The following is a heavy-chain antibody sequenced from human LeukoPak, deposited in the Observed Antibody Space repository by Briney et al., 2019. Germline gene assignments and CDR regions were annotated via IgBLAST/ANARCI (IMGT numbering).Heavy chain of an antibody. CDR2: ISGSSSYK. CDR3: AKDLLWFGELLGSP. V-gene: IGHV3-21*04. CDR1: GFTFSRYS. Sequence: GGSLRLSCAASGFTFSRYSMNWVRQAPGKGLEWVSSISGSSSYKYYADSVKGRFTISRDNAKNSLYLQMNSLRAEDTAVYYCAKDLLWFGELLGSPWGQGTLVTVSS. J-gene: IGHJ5*02. D-gene: IGHD3-10*01.